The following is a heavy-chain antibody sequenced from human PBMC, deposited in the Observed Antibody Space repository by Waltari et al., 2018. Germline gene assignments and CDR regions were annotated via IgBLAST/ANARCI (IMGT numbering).Heavy chain of an antibody. D-gene: IGHD2-15*01. CDR2: INHSGRT. Sequence: QVQLQQWGAGLLKPSETLSLTCAVYGGSFSGYYWSWIRQPPGKGLEWIGEINHSGRTNYNPSLKSRVTISVDTSKNQFSLQLSSVTAADTAVYYCARDGCSGGSCYPLDYWGQGTLVTVSS. J-gene: IGHJ4*02. CDR3: ARDGCSGGSCYPLDY. V-gene: IGHV4-34*01. CDR1: GGSFSGYY.